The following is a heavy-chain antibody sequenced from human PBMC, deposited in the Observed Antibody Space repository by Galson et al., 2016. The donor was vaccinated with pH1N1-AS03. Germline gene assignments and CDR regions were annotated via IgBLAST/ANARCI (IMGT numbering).Heavy chain of an antibody. CDR3: ARDALLSLPGGIVY. J-gene: IGHJ4*02. V-gene: IGHV3-30*04. D-gene: IGHD2/OR15-2a*01. Sequence: SLRLSCAVSGFHLNDYAMHWVRQAPGKGLEWMAAVSNDGNNKWYADSVKGRFTISRDNSKNTLYLQVNSVRAEDTAVYYCARDALLSLPGGIVYWGQGTLVAVSS. CDR2: VSNDGNNK. CDR1: GFHLNDYA.